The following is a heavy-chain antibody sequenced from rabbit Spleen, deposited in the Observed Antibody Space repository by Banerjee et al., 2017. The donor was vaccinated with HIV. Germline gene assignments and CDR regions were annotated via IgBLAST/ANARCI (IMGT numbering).Heavy chain of an antibody. V-gene: IGHV1S40*01. CDR2: IDVVSSGTT. CDR3: ARDLAGVIGWNFGW. D-gene: IGHD4-1*01. Sequence: QSLEESGGDLVKPGASLTLTCKASGLDLSSRYWICWVRQAPGKGLEWIACIDVVSSGTTYYASWAKGRFTIAKTSSTTVTLQMTSLTVADTATYFCARDLAGVIGWNFGWWGPGTLVTVS. J-gene: IGHJ4*01. CDR1: GLDLSSRYW.